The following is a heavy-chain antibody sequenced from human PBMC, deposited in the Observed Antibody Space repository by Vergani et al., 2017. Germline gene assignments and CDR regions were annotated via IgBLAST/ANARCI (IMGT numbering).Heavy chain of an antibody. J-gene: IGHJ2*01. CDR3: AKDFATVAKGVRYFDL. D-gene: IGHD4-23*01. CDR1: GFTFSSYA. Sequence: EVQLLESGGGLVQPGGSLRLSCAASGFTFSSYAMSWVRQAPGKGLEWVSAISGSGGSTYYADSVTGRFTISRDNSKNTLYLQMNSLRAEDTAGYYCAKDFATVAKGVRYFDLWGRGTLVTVSS. V-gene: IGHV3-23*01. CDR2: ISGSGGST.